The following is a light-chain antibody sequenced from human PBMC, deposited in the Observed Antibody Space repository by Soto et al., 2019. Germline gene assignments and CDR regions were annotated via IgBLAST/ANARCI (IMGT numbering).Light chain of an antibody. Sequence: EIVLTQSPATLSVSPGERATLSCRAGQSVNSNLAWYQQRPGQAPRLLIYGASTRATGIPARFSGSGSGTEFTLTISSLQSEDFAIYYCQQYGTWPPNLLTFGGGTKVEI. CDR1: QSVNSN. J-gene: IGKJ4*01. CDR3: QQYGTWPPNLLT. V-gene: IGKV3-15*01. CDR2: GAS.